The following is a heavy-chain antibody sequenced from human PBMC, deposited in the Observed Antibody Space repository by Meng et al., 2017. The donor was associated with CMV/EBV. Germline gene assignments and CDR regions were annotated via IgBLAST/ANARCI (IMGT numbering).Heavy chain of an antibody. Sequence: CAASGFIFSSYAMSWVRQAPGKGLEWVSSTTGSGDTTYYADSVKGRFIISRDNSKNTLSLQMNSLRAEDTATYYCTKGRGLLASASNYWGQGTLVTVSS. V-gene: IGHV3-23*01. D-gene: IGHD1-26*01. J-gene: IGHJ4*02. CDR2: TTGSGDTT. CDR1: GFIFSSYA. CDR3: TKGRGLLASASNY.